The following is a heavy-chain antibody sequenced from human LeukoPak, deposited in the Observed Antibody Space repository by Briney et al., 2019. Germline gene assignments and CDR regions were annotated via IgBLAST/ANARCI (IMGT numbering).Heavy chain of an antibody. D-gene: IGHD2-2*01. V-gene: IGHV3-43*01. J-gene: IGHJ4*02. CDR1: GFTFDDYS. CDR3: AKDRALGFQLPLHFDD. CDR2: ISSNGGAT. Sequence: GGSLRLSCSASGFTFDDYSMHWVRQAPGKRPEWVSLISSNGGATYYGDSVRGRFIISRDNSKSSLYLQMNSLRTEDTALYYCAKDRALGFQLPLHFDDWGQGTLVTVSS.